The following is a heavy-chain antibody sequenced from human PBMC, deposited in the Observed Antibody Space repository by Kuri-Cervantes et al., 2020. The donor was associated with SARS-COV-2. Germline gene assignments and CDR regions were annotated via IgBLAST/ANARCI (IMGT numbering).Heavy chain of an antibody. D-gene: IGHD5-12*01. CDR2: INPNSGGT. J-gene: IGHJ4*02. Sequence: ASVKVSCKASGYTFTGYYMHWVRRAPGQGLEWMGWINPNSGGTNYAQKFQGRVTMTRDTSISTAYTELSRLRPDDTAVYYCARGISYSGYDLDYWGQGTLVTVSS. CDR3: ARGISYSGYDLDY. V-gene: IGHV1-2*02. CDR1: GYTFTGYY.